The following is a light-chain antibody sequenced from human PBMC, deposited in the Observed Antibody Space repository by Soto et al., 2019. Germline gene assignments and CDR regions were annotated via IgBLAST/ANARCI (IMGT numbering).Light chain of an antibody. V-gene: IGKV1-5*01. CDR2: DAS. Sequence: DIQMTQSPSTLSASVGDKVTITCRASQSTSSWLAWYQQEPGKAPKLLIYDASSLESGVPSRFSGSGSGTEFTLTISSLQPDDFATYYCQQYNSYPWTFGQGTKV. CDR3: QQYNSYPWT. CDR1: QSTSSW. J-gene: IGKJ1*01.